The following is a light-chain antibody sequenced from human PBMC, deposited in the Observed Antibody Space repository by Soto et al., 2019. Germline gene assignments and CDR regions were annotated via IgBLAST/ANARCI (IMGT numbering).Light chain of an antibody. J-gene: IGLJ1*01. Sequence: QSVLTQPASVSGSPGQSITISCTGTSSDVGGYNYVSWYQQHPGKAPKLMIYDVSNRPSGVSNRFSGFKSGNTASLTISGLQAEDEADYYCSSYTSSVTRVFGTGTKVTVL. CDR1: SSDVGGYNY. CDR2: DVS. V-gene: IGLV2-14*01. CDR3: SSYTSSVTRV.